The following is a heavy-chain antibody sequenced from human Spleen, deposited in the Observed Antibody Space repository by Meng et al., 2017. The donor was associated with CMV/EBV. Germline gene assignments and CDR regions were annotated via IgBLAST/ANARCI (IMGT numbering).Heavy chain of an antibody. V-gene: IGHV1-18*01. CDR2: ITAYNGNT. J-gene: IGHJ4*02. Sequence: VKVSCKDSGYSFTTFGINWVRQAPGQGLEWLSLITAYNGNTYFAQKFQGRLTMTTDTSTSTATMELSSLRSDDTAVYYCARGTTAVYWGQGTLVTVSS. CDR1: GYSFTTFG. CDR3: ARGTTAVY. D-gene: IGHD4-23*01.